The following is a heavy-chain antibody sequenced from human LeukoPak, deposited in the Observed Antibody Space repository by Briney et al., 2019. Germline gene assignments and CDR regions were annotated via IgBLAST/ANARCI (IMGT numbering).Heavy chain of an antibody. D-gene: IGHD2-15*01. CDR1: GFTFSSYA. Sequence: PGRSLRLSCAASGFTFSSYAMYWVRQAPGKGLEWVAVISYDGSDKFYADSVKGRFTISRDSSKNTLYLQMNSLRPEDTAVYYCAKARYDGEVMIAATDYWGQGTLVTVSS. CDR2: ISYDGSDK. V-gene: IGHV3-30*04. J-gene: IGHJ4*02. CDR3: AKARYDGEVMIAATDY.